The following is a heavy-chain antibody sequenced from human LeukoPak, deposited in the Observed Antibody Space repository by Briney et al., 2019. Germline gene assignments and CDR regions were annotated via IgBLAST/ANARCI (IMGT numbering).Heavy chain of an antibody. V-gene: IGHV4-34*01. CDR3: ARAGDDSSGYYPIDY. CDR2: INHSGST. D-gene: IGHD3-22*01. CDR1: GGSFSGYY. J-gene: IGHJ4*02. Sequence: SETLSLTCAVYGGSFSGYYWSWIRQPPGKGLEWIGEINHSGSTNYNPSLKSRVTISVDTSKNQFSLKLSSVTAADTAVYYCARAGDDSSGYYPIDYWGQGTLVTVSS.